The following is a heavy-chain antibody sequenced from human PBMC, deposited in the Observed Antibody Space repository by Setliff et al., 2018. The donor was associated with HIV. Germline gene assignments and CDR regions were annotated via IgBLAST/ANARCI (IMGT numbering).Heavy chain of an antibody. Sequence: ASVKVSCKASGYSFTNYAMHWVRQAPGQRLEWMGWINVGNDNTKYSQTLQGRVTIARDTSASTAYMELSSLRSEDTAVYYCARGHSSSAYDSSGWSMDYWGQGTLVTVSS. D-gene: IGHD3-22*01. CDR3: ARGHSSSAYDSSGWSMDY. CDR1: GYSFTNYA. J-gene: IGHJ4*02. CDR2: INVGNDNT. V-gene: IGHV1-3*01.